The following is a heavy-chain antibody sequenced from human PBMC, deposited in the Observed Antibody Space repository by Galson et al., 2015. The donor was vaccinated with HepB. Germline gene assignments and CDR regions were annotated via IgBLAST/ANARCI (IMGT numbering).Heavy chain of an antibody. V-gene: IGHV1-18*01. Sequence: SVKVSCKASGYTFICYGISWVRPAPGQGLEWMGWISAYNGNTNYAQKLQGRVTMTTDTSTTTAYMELRSLRSDDTAVYYWAGGDCSGGSGPPILDWFDPWGQGTLVTVSS. D-gene: IGHD2-15*01. J-gene: IGHJ5*02. CDR2: ISAYNGNT. CDR1: GYTFICYG. CDR3: AGGDCSGGSGPPILDWFDP.